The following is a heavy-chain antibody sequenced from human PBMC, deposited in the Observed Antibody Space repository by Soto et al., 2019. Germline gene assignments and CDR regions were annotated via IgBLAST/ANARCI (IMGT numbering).Heavy chain of an antibody. D-gene: IGHD1-26*01. V-gene: IGHV4-59*01. CDR3: ARDSEDSGRWVFDY. Sequence: SETLSLTCTVSGGSISSYYWSWIRQPPGKGLEWIGYIYYSGSTNYNPSLKSRVTISVDTSKNQFSLKLGSVTAADTAVYYCARDSEDSGRWVFDYWGQGTLVTVSS. CDR2: IYYSGST. CDR1: GGSISSYY. J-gene: IGHJ4*02.